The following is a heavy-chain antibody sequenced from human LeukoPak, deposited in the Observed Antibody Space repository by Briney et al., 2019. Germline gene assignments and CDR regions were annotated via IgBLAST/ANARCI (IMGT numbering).Heavy chain of an antibody. V-gene: IGHV3-15*01. J-gene: IGHJ4*02. Sequence: GGSLRLSCAASGFTFSNAWMSWVRQAPGKGLEWVGRIKSKTDGGTTDYAAPVKGRFTISRDDSKNTLYLQMNSLKTEDTAVYYCTTPYYDSSFPDYWGQGTLVTVSS. D-gene: IGHD3-22*01. CDR3: TTPYYDSSFPDY. CDR1: GFTFSNAW. CDR2: IKSKTDGGTT.